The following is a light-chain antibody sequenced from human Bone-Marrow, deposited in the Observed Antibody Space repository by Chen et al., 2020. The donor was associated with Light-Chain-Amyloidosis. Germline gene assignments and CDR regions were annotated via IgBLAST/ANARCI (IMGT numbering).Light chain of an antibody. J-gene: IGKJ2*01. CDR1: QDIGDW. V-gene: IGKV1-5*03. CDR2: RAS. CDR3: QQYKSYTFT. Sequence: DTRMTQSPSTLSAYVGDRVTITCRASQDIGDWLAWFQHKPGRAPNLLIYRASNLESGVPSRFTGSGSGTNFTLTIRSLQPDDFATYFCQQYKSYTFTFGPGTKL.